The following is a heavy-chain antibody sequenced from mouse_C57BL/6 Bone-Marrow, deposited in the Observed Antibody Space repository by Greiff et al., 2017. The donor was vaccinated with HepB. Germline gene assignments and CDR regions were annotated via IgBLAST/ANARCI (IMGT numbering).Heavy chain of an antibody. CDR2: IDPSDSYT. CDR3: ARAGPYYSNPDY. D-gene: IGHD2-5*01. V-gene: IGHV1-69*01. Sequence: QVQLQQPGAELVMPGASVKLSCKASGYTFTSYWMHWVKQRPGQGLEWIGEIDPSDSYTNYNQKFKGKSTLTVDKSSSTAYMQLSSLTSEDSAVYYCARAGPYYSNPDYWGQGTTLTVSS. J-gene: IGHJ2*01. CDR1: GYTFTSYW.